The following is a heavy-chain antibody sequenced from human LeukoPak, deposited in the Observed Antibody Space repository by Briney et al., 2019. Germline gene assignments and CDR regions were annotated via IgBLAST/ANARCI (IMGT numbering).Heavy chain of an antibody. J-gene: IGHJ4*02. CDR2: IYYSGST. V-gene: IGHV4-39*07. D-gene: IGHD5-18*01. CDR3: ARARHGYIYGYRPNELGHFFDY. CDR1: GGSISSSSYY. Sequence: SETLSLTCTVSGGSISSSSYYWGWIRQPPGKGLEWIGTIYYSGSTYYNPSLKSRVTISVDTSKNQFSLKLSSVTAADTAVYYCARARHGYIYGYRPNELGHFFDYLGQGTLVTVSS.